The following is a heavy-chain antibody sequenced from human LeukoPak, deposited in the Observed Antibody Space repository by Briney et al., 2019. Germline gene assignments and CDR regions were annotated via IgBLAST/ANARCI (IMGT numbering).Heavy chain of an antibody. CDR2: IKTKTDGGTT. Sequence: GGSLRLSCAASGFTFSNACMSWVRQAPGKGLEWVGHIKTKTDGGTTDYAAPVKGRFTISRDDSKNTLYLQMNSLKTEDTALYYCTTGTWIQLWLVDYWGQGTLVTVSS. CDR3: TTGTWIQLWLVDY. D-gene: IGHD5-18*01. CDR1: GFTFSNAC. V-gene: IGHV3-15*01. J-gene: IGHJ4*02.